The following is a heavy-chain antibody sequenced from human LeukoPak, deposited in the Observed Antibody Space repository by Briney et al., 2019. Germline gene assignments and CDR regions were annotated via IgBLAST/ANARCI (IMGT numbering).Heavy chain of an antibody. Sequence: GGSLRLSCTASGFTVSTYYMTWVRQAPGKGLEWVSVIHAGGTTNYADSVKGRFTISRDNSKNTLYLQMNSLRAEDTAVYYCARDAATDDAFDIWGQGTMVTVSS. D-gene: IGHD6-13*01. V-gene: IGHV3-53*01. CDR2: IHAGGTT. CDR3: ARDAATDDAFDI. CDR1: GFTVSTYY. J-gene: IGHJ3*02.